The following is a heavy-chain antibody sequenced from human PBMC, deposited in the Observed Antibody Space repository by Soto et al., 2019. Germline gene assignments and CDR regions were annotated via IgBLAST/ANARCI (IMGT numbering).Heavy chain of an antibody. CDR3: VYTVTSLGWYFDL. D-gene: IGHD4-17*01. CDR1: GGTFSSYA. CDR2: IIPIFGTA. V-gene: IGHV1-69*12. Sequence: QVQLVQSGAEVKKPGSSVKVSCKASGGTFSSYAISWVRQAPGQGLEWMGGIIPIFGTANYAQKFQGRDTITADESTSTAYMALSSLRSEATAVYYCVYTVTSLGWYFDLWGRGTLVTVSS. J-gene: IGHJ2*01.